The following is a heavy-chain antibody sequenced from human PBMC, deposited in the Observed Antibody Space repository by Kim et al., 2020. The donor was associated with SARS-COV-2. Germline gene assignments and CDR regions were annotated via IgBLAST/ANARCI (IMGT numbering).Heavy chain of an antibody. CDR2: IIPIFGTA. CDR1: GGTFSSYA. V-gene: IGHV1-69*13. Sequence: SVKVSCKASGGTFSSYAISWVRQAPGQGLEWMGGIIPIFGTANYAQKFQGRVTITADESTSTAYMELSSLRSEDTAVYYCARAGYSSGWRINWFDPWGQGTLVTVSS. J-gene: IGHJ5*02. D-gene: IGHD6-19*01. CDR3: ARAGYSSGWRINWFDP.